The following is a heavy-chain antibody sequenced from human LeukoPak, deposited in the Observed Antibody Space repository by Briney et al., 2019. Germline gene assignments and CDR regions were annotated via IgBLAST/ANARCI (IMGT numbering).Heavy chain of an antibody. V-gene: IGHV3-23*01. J-gene: IGHJ4*02. CDR1: GFTFSSYA. CDR3: AKTTYGDYTFDY. D-gene: IGHD4-17*01. Sequence: GGSLRLSCAASGFTFSSYAISWVRQAPGKGLEWVSAISGSGGSTYYADSVKGRFTISRDNSKNTLYLQMNSLRAEDTAVYYCAKTTYGDYTFDYWGQGTLVTVSS. CDR2: ISGSGGST.